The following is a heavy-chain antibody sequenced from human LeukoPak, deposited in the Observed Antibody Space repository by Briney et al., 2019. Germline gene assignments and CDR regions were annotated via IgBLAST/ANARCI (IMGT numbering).Heavy chain of an antibody. CDR2: INPSGGST. V-gene: IGHV1-46*01. Sequence: ASVKVSCTASGYTFTSYYMHWVRQAPGQGLEWMGIINPSGGSTSYAQKFQGRVTMTRDTSTSTVYMELSSLRSEDTAVYYCARSEGSSWTPLNWFDPWGQGTLVTVSS. D-gene: IGHD6-13*01. CDR3: ARSEGSSWTPLNWFDP. J-gene: IGHJ5*02. CDR1: GYTFTSYY.